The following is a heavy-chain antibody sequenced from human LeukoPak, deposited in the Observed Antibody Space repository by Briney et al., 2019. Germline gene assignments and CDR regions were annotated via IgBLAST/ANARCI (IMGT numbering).Heavy chain of an antibody. J-gene: IGHJ3*02. D-gene: IGHD3-16*01. CDR3: AKDKGEAGDDAFDI. V-gene: IGHV3-30*18. CDR2: ISYDGSNK. CDR1: GFTFSSYG. Sequence: GRSLRLSCAASGFTFSSYGMHWVRQAPGKGLEWVAVISYDGSNKYYVDSVKGRFTISRDNSKNTLYLQMNSLRAEDTAVYYCAKDKGEAGDDAFDIWGQGTMVTVPS.